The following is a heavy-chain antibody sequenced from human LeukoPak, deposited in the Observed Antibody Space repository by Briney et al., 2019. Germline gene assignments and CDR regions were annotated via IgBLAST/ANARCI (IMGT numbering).Heavy chain of an antibody. D-gene: IGHD3-22*01. CDR3: ARRGYYDSSGYDY. CDR1: GFTFSSYS. V-gene: IGHV3-21*06. J-gene: IGHJ4*02. CDR2: ISSGSSYI. Sequence: GGSLRLSCAASGFTFSSYSMNWVRQAPGKGLEWVSSISSGSSYIYYADSVKGRFTISRDNAKNSVFLQINNLRAEDTAIYYCARRGYYDSSGYDYWGQGTLVTVSS.